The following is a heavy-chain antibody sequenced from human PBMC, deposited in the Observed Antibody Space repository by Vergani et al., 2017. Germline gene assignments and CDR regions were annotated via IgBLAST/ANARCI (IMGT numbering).Heavy chain of an antibody. J-gene: IGHJ5*02. CDR2: IYTSGST. V-gene: IGHV4-61*02. CDR1: GGSISSGSYY. Sequence: QVQLQESGPGLVKPSQTLSLTCTVSGGSISSGSYYWSWIRQPAGKGLEWIGRIYTSGSTNYNPSLKTLVPISVDTSKNQFSLKLGSGTPADTAVYYCARVNCWGSLKWFDPWGQGTLVTVSS. D-gene: IGHD3-16*01. CDR3: ARVNCWGSLKWFDP.